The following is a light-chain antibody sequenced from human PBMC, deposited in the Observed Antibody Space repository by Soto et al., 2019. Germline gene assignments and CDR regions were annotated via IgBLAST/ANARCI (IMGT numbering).Light chain of an antibody. Sequence: DIQMTQSPSTLSASVGDRVTITCRASQSINSWLAWYQQKPGKAPNLLIYDASSLKSGVPSRFSGSGSGTEFTLTISSLQPDDFTTYYCQQSYRTPYTFGQGTKV. CDR2: DAS. J-gene: IGKJ2*01. V-gene: IGKV1-5*01. CDR1: QSINSW. CDR3: QQSYRTPYT.